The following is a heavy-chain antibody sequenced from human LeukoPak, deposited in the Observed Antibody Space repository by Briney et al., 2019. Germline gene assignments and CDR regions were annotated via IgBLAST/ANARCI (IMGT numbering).Heavy chain of an antibody. CDR2: LYYSGST. CDR1: GVPISSSSYY. Sequence: SETLSLTCTVSGVPISSSSYYWGWIRQPPGRGLEWIGSLYYSGSTYYNPSLYGRVTISVDTSKNQFSLRLSSVTAADRAVYYCARHVGHTALDYWGQGSQVTVSS. D-gene: IGHD5-18*01. V-gene: IGHV4-39*01. J-gene: IGHJ4*02. CDR3: ARHVGHTALDY.